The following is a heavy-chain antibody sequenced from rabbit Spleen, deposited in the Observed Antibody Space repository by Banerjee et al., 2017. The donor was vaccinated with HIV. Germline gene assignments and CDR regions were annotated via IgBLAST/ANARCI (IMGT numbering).Heavy chain of an antibody. V-gene: IGHV1S40*01. J-gene: IGHJ4*01. CDR1: GLDFSNTYY. CDR2: IGTGSSGST. Sequence: QSLEESGGDLVKPGASLTLTCTASGLDFSNTYYMCWVRQAPGKGLEWIACIGTGSSGSTYYASWAKGRFTISKTSSTTVTLQMTSLTGADTATYFCARDLAGVIGWNFSLWGPGTLVTVS. CDR3: ARDLAGVIGWNFSL. D-gene: IGHD4-1*01.